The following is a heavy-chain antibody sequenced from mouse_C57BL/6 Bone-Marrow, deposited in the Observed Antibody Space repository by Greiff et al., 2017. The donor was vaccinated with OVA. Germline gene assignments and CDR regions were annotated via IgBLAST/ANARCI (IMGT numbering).Heavy chain of an antibody. CDR1: GYTFTSYW. CDR2: IDPSDSYT. V-gene: IGHV1-50*01. D-gene: IGHD2-4*01. CDR3: ARGAFYYDYRWYWYFDV. J-gene: IGHJ1*03. Sequence: QVQLQQPGAELVKPGASVKLSCKASGYTFTSYWMQWVKQRPGQGLEWIGEIDPSDSYTNYNQKFKGKATLTADKSSSTAYMELRSLTSEDSAVYFCARGAFYYDYRWYWYFDVWGTGTTVTVSS.